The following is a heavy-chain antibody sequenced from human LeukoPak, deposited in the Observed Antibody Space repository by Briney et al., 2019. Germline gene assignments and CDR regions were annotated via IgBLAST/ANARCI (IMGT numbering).Heavy chain of an antibody. Sequence: ASVKVSCKASSYTFTSYGLSWVRQAPGQGLEWMGWISAYNYNTNYAQKLQGRVTMTTDTSTSTAYMELRSLRSDDTAFYYCARVLMDYGSGSYLLWGQGTLVTVPS. CDR1: SYTFTSYG. D-gene: IGHD3-10*01. CDR3: ARVLMDYGSGSYLL. J-gene: IGHJ4*02. V-gene: IGHV1-18*01. CDR2: ISAYNYNT.